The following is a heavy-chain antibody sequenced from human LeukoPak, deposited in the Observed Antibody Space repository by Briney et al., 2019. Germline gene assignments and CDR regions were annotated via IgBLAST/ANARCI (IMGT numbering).Heavy chain of an antibody. Sequence: GGSLRLSCAASGFTFSDYYMSWIRQAPGKGLEWVSYISSSGSTIYYADSVKGRFTISRDNAKNSLYLQMNSLRVEDTAVYYCANGNRCTSPNCLGYYYFYMDVWGKGTTVTVSS. J-gene: IGHJ6*03. CDR1: GFTFSDYY. CDR3: ANGNRCTSPNCLGYYYFYMDV. CDR2: ISSSGSTI. V-gene: IGHV3-11*01. D-gene: IGHD2-8*01.